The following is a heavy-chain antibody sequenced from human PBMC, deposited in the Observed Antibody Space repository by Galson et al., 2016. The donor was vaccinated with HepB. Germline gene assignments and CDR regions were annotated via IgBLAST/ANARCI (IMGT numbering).Heavy chain of an antibody. CDR3: ASFGDWDYYGLDV. V-gene: IGHV3-48*04. CDR1: GFIFNSYS. D-gene: IGHD3-16*01. CDR2: ISSSSGTI. J-gene: IGHJ6*04. Sequence: SLRLSCAASGFIFNSYSMNWFRKAPWKGPEWVAYISSSSGTIYYAASVTGRITISSDNAKNSVFLQMSSLRAEDTALYYCASFGDWDYYGLDVWGKGTTVTVS.